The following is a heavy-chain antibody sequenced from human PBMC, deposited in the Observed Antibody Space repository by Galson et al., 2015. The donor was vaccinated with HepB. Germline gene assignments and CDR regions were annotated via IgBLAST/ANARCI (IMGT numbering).Heavy chain of an antibody. CDR1: GGTFSSYA. CDR2: IIPILGIA. D-gene: IGHD1-7*01. Sequence: SVKVSCKASGGTFSSYAISWVRQAPGQGLEWMGRIIPILGIANYAQKFQGRVTITADKSTSTAYMELSSLRSEDTAVYYCSFGAIAGGTTSGGDYWGQGTLVTVSS. CDR3: SFGAIAGGTTSGGDY. J-gene: IGHJ4*02. V-gene: IGHV1-69*04.